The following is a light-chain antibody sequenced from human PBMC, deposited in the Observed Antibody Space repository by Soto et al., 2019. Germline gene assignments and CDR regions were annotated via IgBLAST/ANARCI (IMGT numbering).Light chain of an antibody. CDR1: QSISSW. V-gene: IGKV1-5*01. CDR3: QQYNSFT. J-gene: IGKJ3*01. CDR2: DAS. Sequence: DIPMTQSPSTLSASVGDRVTITCRASQSISSWLAWYQQKPGKAPKLLIYDASSLESGVPSRFSGSGSGTEFTLTIGSLQPDEFATYCCQQYNSFTFGPGTKVDIK.